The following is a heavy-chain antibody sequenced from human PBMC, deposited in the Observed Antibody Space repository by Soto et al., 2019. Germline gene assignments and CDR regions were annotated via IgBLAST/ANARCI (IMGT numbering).Heavy chain of an antibody. CDR2: IIPILGIA. Sequence: QVQLVQSGAEVKKPGSSVKVSCKASGGTFSSYTISWVRQAPGQGLEWMGRIIPILGIANYAQKFQGRVTITADKSTSTAYMELGSLRSEDTAVYYCARASRRITMVRGVMGMDVWGQGTTVTVSS. CDR1: GGTFSSYT. CDR3: ARASRRITMVRGVMGMDV. V-gene: IGHV1-69*02. J-gene: IGHJ6*02. D-gene: IGHD3-10*01.